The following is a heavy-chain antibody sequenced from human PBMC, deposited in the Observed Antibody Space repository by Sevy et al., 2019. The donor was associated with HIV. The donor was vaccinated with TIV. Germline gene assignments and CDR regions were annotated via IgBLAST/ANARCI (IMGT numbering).Heavy chain of an antibody. V-gene: IGHV3-21*01. Sequence: GGSLRLSCAASGFTFSSYSMNWVRQAPGKGLEWVSSISSSSSYIYYADSVKGRFTISRDNAKNSLYLQMNSLRAEDTDVYYGARDSEYQLLWGFDYWGQGTLVTVSS. D-gene: IGHD2-2*01. CDR2: ISSSSSYI. J-gene: IGHJ4*02. CDR3: ARDSEYQLLWGFDY. CDR1: GFTFSSYS.